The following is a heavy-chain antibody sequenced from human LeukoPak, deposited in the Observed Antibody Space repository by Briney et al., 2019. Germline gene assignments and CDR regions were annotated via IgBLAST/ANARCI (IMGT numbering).Heavy chain of an antibody. CDR2: ISWNSGSI. V-gene: IGHV3-9*01. J-gene: IGHJ5*02. Sequence: GGSLRLSCAASGFTVSSNYMSWVRQAPGKGLEWVSGISWNSGSIGYADSVKGRFTISRDNAKNSLYLQMNSLRAEDTALYYCAKDIGRYYYDSSGYYYPWGQGTLVTVSS. D-gene: IGHD3-22*01. CDR1: GFTVSSNY. CDR3: AKDIGRYYYDSSGYYYP.